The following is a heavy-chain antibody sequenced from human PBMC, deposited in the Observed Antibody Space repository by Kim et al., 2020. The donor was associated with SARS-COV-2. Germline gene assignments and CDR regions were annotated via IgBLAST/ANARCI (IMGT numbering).Heavy chain of an antibody. D-gene: IGHD3-22*01. J-gene: IGHJ4*02. V-gene: IGHV3-20*01. CDR1: GFTFDDYG. Sequence: GGSLRLSCAASGFTFDDYGMSWVRQAPGKGLEWVSGINWNGGSTGYADSVKGRFTISRDNAKNSLYLQMNSLRAEDTALYHCARAFDYDSSGYLGYWGQGTLVTVSS. CDR2: INWNGGST. CDR3: ARAFDYDSSGYLGY.